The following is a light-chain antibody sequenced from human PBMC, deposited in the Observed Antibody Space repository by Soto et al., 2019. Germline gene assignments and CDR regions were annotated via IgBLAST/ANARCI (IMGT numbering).Light chain of an antibody. CDR1: QSVTTN. CDR3: QQYNNWTPWT. CDR2: GAS. V-gene: IGKV3-15*01. Sequence: EVVMTQSPATLSVSPGERATLSCRASQSVTTNMAWYQQKPGQAPRLLIYGASTRATGIPARFSGSGSGTDFTLTISSLQSEDFAVYYCQQYNNWTPWTLGQGTKVDI. J-gene: IGKJ1*01.